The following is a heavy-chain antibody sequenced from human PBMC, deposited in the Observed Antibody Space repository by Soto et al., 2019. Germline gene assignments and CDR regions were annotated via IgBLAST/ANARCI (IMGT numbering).Heavy chain of an antibody. CDR2: ISFDGSNK. J-gene: IGHJ4*02. CDR1: GFTFRSYG. D-gene: IGHD2-2*01. V-gene: IGHV3-30*18. Sequence: QVQLVESGGGVVQPGRSLRLSCAASGFTFRSYGMHWVRQAPGKGLEWVAVISFDGSNKYYADSVKGRFTISRDNSKNTLYLQMNSLRAEDTAVYYCAKDLGDIVVVTAVRPDYWGQGTLVTVSS. CDR3: AKDLGDIVVVTAVRPDY.